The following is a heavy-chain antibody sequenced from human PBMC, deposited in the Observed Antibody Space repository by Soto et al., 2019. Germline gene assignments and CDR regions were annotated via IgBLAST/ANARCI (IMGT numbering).Heavy chain of an antibody. Sequence: QLQLQESGPGLVKPSETLSLTCTVSGGSISNSSYYWGWIRQPPGKGREWIGHIYYTGTSYSNPSLKGRVTPSVDTSKNQFSLKLNSMTAADTAVFYCTRLQRRWLSSDSWGQGTLVTVSS. CDR3: TRLQRRWLSSDS. J-gene: IGHJ4*02. CDR1: GGSISNSSYY. D-gene: IGHD5-12*01. V-gene: IGHV4-39*01. CDR2: IYYTGTS.